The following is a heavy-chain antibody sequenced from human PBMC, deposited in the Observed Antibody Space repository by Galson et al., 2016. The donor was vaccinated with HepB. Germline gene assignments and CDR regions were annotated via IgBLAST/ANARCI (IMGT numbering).Heavy chain of an antibody. D-gene: IGHD5-18*01. Sequence: SLRLSCAASGFTFSIYHFHWVRQAPGKGLEWVSRITADGSSTTYADSVRGRFSVSTDTAENAIHLQMNNLRVEDTALYHCARGARGYTYSYDTDWGQGTQVTVSS. CDR1: GFTFSIYH. J-gene: IGHJ4*02. CDR3: ARGARGYTYSYDTD. CDR2: ITADGSST. V-gene: IGHV3-74*01.